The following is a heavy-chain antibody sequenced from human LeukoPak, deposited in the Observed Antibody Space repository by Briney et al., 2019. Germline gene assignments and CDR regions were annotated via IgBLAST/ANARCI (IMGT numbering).Heavy chain of an antibody. V-gene: IGHV3-21*01. CDR1: GFTFSSYS. Sequence: GGSLRLSCAASGFTFSSYSMNWVRQAPGKGLEWVAYINNSSSYIYYADSVKGRFTISRDNAKNSLYLQMNSLRAEDTAVYYCARDGDYYDSSGYPGLDAFDIWGQGTMVTVSS. CDR3: ARDGDYYDSSGYPGLDAFDI. J-gene: IGHJ3*02. CDR2: INNSSSYI. D-gene: IGHD3-22*01.